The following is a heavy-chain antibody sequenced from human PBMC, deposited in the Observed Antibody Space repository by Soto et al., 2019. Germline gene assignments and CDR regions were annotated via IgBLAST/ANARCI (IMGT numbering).Heavy chain of an antibody. V-gene: IGHV3-48*03. Sequence: EVQLVESGGGLVQPGGSLRLSCAASGFTFSSYEMNWVRQAPGKGLEWVSYITSSGSPIYYADSVKGRFTISRDNAKNSLYLQMNSLRGEDTAVYYCARGGSGYGNWLDPWGQRTLVTVSS. CDR3: ARGGSGYGNWLDP. D-gene: IGHD5-12*01. CDR1: GFTFSSYE. CDR2: ITSSGSPI. J-gene: IGHJ5*02.